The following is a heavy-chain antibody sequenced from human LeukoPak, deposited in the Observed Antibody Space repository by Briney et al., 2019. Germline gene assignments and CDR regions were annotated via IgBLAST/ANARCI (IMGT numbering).Heavy chain of an antibody. J-gene: IGHJ2*01. V-gene: IGHV3-9*01. Sequence: GGSLRLSCAASGFTFSSYATHWVRQAPGKGLGWVSCISWNSGSIGYADSVKGRFNISRDNAKNALYLQMNSLRAEDTALYYCAKDISPGSGVVTGIGPYWYFDLWGRGTLVTVSS. CDR2: ISWNSGSI. CDR3: AKDISPGSGVVTGIGPYWYFDL. CDR1: GFTFSSYA. D-gene: IGHD2-21*02.